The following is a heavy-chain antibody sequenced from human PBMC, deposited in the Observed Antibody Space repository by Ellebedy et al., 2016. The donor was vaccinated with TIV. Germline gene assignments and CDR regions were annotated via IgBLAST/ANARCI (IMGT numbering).Heavy chain of an antibody. Sequence: GESLKISCAASGVTVSSDNMGWVRQAPGKGLEWVSSITESGGNTYYADSVKGRFTISRDNSKDTLYLQMNSLRAEDTAIYYCARGPVGVGPAFDVWGQGTMVTVSS. D-gene: IGHD4-23*01. CDR2: ITESGGNT. CDR3: ARGPVGVGPAFDV. J-gene: IGHJ3*01. V-gene: IGHV3-23*01. CDR1: GVTVSSDN.